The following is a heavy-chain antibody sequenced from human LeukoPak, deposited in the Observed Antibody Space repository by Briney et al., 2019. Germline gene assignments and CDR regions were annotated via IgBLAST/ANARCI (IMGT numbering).Heavy chain of an antibody. V-gene: IGHV3-7*01. J-gene: IGHJ4*02. CDR1: GFTFSGYW. D-gene: IGHD6-19*01. CDR2: IKKDGSDK. Sequence: GSLRLSCAASGFTFSGYWMTWVRQAPGKGLEWVANIKKDGSDKYYVDSVRGRFTISKDNAKNSLYLQMNSLRAEDTAVYYCARDAGSGFDYWGQGTLVTVSS. CDR3: ARDAGSGFDY.